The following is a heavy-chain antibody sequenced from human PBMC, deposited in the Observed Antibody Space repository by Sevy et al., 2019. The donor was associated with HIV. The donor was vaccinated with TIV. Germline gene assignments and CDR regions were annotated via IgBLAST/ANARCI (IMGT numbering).Heavy chain of an antibody. CDR3: ARERTYYYGSGSYYDY. CDR1: CGSISSYY. J-gene: IGHJ4*02. Sequence: SETLSLTCTVSCGSISSYYWSWIRQPPGKGLEWIGYIYYSGSTNYNPSLKSRVTISVDTSKNQFSLKLSSVTAADTAVYYCARERTYYYGSGSYYDYWGQGTLVTVSS. D-gene: IGHD3-10*01. CDR2: IYYSGST. V-gene: IGHV4-59*01.